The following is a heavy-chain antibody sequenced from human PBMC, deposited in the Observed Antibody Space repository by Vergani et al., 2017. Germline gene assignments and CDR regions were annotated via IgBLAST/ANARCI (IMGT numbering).Heavy chain of an antibody. Sequence: EVQLVQSGAEVKKPGESLKISCKGSGYSFTSYWIGWVRQMPGKGLGWMGIIYPGDSATRYSPSFPGQVTISADKSISTAYLQWSSLKASDTAMYYCARQGPYCSGGSCYCDYWGQGTLVTVSS. J-gene: IGHJ4*02. CDR2: IYPGDSAT. D-gene: IGHD2-15*01. CDR1: GYSFTSYW. CDR3: ARQGPYCSGGSCYCDY. V-gene: IGHV5-51*01.